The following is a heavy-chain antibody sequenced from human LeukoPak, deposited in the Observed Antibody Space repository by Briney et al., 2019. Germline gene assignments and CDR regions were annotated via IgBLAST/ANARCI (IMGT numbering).Heavy chain of an antibody. CDR2: IIPIFGTA. D-gene: IGHD5-12*01. J-gene: IGHJ4*02. CDR1: GGTFTSYA. Sequence: SVKVSCKASGGTFTSYAISWVRQAPGQGLEWMGGIIPIFGTANYAQKFQGRVTITTDESTSTAYMELSSLRSEDTAVYYCARDGAGYGPFDYWGQGTLVTVSS. V-gene: IGHV1-69*05. CDR3: ARDGAGYGPFDY.